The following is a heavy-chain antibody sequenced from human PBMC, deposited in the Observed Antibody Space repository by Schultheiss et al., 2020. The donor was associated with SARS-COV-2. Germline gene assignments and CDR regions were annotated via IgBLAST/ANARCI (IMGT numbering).Heavy chain of an antibody. D-gene: IGHD2-15*01. Sequence: SQTLSLTCAVYGGSFSGYYWSWIRQPPGKGLEWIGEINHSGSTNYNPSLKSRVTISVDTSKNQFSLKLSSVTAADTAVYYCARARSYCSGGSCYYSTYYYYYMDVWGKGTTVTVS. CDR3: ARARSYCSGGSCYYSTYYYYYMDV. V-gene: IGHV4-34*01. J-gene: IGHJ6*03. CDR2: INHSGST. CDR1: GGSFSGYY.